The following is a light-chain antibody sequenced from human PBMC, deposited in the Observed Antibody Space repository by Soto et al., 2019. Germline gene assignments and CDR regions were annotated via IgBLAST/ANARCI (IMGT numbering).Light chain of an antibody. Sequence: EIVLTQSPGTLSLSPGERATLSCRASQSVSDRSLAWYHQKPGQAPRLLLYGASRRATGIPDTFSGSGSGTDFTLTISRLEPEDFAVYYCQLYGDSPMYTFGQGTKLQIK. CDR3: QLYGDSPMYT. V-gene: IGKV3-20*01. J-gene: IGKJ2*01. CDR1: QSVSDRS. CDR2: GAS.